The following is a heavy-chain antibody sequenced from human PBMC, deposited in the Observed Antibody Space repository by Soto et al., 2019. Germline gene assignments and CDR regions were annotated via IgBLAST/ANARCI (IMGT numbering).Heavy chain of an antibody. CDR1: GYTFTSYG. Sequence: QVQLVQSGPEVKKPGASVKVSCKTSGYTFTSYGISWVRQAPGQGLEWMGWITTDKGKTTYAQKSQGQVAMTTDTSTSTAYMELRSLRSDDTAVYYCATRSPAFDYWGQGTLVAVSS. J-gene: IGHJ4*02. CDR3: ATRSPAFDY. V-gene: IGHV1-18*01. CDR2: ITTDKGKT.